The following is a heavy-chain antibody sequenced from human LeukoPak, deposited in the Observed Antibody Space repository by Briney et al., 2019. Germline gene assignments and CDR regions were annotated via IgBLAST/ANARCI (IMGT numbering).Heavy chain of an antibody. CDR1: GYTFTGYY. Sequence: ASVKVSCKASGYTFTGYYMHWVRQAPGQGLEWMGWINPNSGGTNYAQKSQGRVTMTRDTSISTAYMELSRLRSDDTAVYYCARDLYGGNSPYYYYYGMDVWGQGTTVTVS. J-gene: IGHJ6*02. CDR2: INPNSGGT. V-gene: IGHV1-2*02. CDR3: ARDLYGGNSPYYYYYGMDV. D-gene: IGHD4-23*01.